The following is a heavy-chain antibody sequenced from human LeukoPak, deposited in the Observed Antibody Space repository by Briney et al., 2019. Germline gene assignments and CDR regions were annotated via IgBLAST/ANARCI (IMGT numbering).Heavy chain of an antibody. J-gene: IGHJ4*02. D-gene: IGHD3-22*01. V-gene: IGHV3-30*04. CDR3: AREDYYDSSGYYPTGRFDY. Sequence: PGGSLRLSCAAFGFTFSSFSMHWVRQAPGKGLEWVAVISYDGSNKYYADSVKRRFTISRDNSKNTLYLQMNSLRAEDTAVYYCAREDYYDSSGYYPTGRFDYWGQGTLVTVSS. CDR2: ISYDGSNK. CDR1: GFTFSSFS.